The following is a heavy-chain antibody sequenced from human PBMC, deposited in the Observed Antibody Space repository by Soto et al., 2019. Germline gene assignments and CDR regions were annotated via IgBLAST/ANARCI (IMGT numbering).Heavy chain of an antibody. CDR1: GYTFTSYG. CDR2: ISAYNGKT. J-gene: IGHJ6*02. CDR3: ARGGDVNYYHGMDV. Sequence: QVQLVQSGGEMKKPGASVKLSCTASGYTFTSYGISWVRQAPAQGLEWMGWISAYNGKTNYAQNVQGRVTMTTDTSTRTAYMDLRSLRSDDTAVYYCARGGDVNYYHGMDVWGQGTTVTVSS. D-gene: IGHD5-12*01. V-gene: IGHV1-18*01.